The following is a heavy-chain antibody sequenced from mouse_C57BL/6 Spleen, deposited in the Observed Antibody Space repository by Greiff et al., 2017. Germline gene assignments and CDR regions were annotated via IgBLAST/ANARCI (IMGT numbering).Heavy chain of an antibody. Sequence: EVQLVESGPGLVKPSQSLSLTCSVTGYSITSGYYWNWIRQFPGNKLEWMGYISYDGSNNYNPSLKNRISITRDTSKNQFFLKLNSVTTEDTATYYCASGKGAMDYWGQGTSVTVSS. CDR1: GYSITSGYY. D-gene: IGHD4-1*01. V-gene: IGHV3-6*01. J-gene: IGHJ4*01. CDR3: ASGKGAMDY. CDR2: ISYDGSN.